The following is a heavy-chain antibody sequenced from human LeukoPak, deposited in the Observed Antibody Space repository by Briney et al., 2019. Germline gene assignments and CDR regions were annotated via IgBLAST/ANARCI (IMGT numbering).Heavy chain of an antibody. CDR1: GFTFSSYA. Sequence: PWGSLRLSCAASGFTFSSYAAHWVRQAPGKGLEWVAAISYDGSKKYYADSVKGRFTISRDNSKNTLDLQVSSARVEDTAVYYCARAEFYFDSSGYYPFDLWGQGTLVTVSS. D-gene: IGHD3-22*01. V-gene: IGHV3-30*07. J-gene: IGHJ4*02. CDR3: ARAEFYFDSSGYYPFDL. CDR2: ISYDGSKK.